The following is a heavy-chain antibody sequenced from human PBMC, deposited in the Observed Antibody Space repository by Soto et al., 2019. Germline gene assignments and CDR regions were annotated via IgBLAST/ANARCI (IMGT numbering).Heavy chain of an antibody. Sequence: AQVVQSGAEVRKPGSSVKLSCKASEGAFNSYAIAWVRQAPGQGLEWMGGIIPYYNTLNYAQKFQDRVTITADDSTNTVYMELSSLRSDDTAVYFCASGASRWYPYFFDSWAQGTLVTVSS. CDR1: EGAFNSYA. CDR3: ASGASRWYPYFFDS. J-gene: IGHJ4*02. V-gene: IGHV1-69*01. CDR2: IIPYYNTL. D-gene: IGHD6-13*01.